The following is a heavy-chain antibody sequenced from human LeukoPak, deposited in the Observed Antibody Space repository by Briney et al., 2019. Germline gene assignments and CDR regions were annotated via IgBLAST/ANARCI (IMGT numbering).Heavy chain of an antibody. V-gene: IGHV3-23*01. CDR2: ISGSGGST. CDR1: GFTFSSYA. J-gene: IGHJ6*02. D-gene: IGHD6-19*01. Sequence: GGSLRLSCAASGFTFSSYAMSWVRQAPGKGLEWVSAISGSGGSTYYADSVKGRFTISRDNSKNTLYLQMNSLRAEDTAVYYCARCEGAVAGTWALGAYYYYGMDVWGQGTTVTVSS. CDR3: ARCEGAVAGTWALGAYYYYGMDV.